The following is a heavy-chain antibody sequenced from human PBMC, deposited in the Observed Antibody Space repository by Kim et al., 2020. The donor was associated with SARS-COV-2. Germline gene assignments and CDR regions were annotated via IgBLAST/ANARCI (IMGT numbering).Heavy chain of an antibody. Sequence: GGSLRLSCTASGFRFGDYAMSWVRQAPGKGLEWVGFIRSKALAGTTEYGASVKGRFTISRDDYRSIAYLQMNSLKTEDTAVYYCSRDRHCSRTSCKYSYGMDVWGQGTTVTVSS. CDR1: GFRFGDYA. V-gene: IGHV3-49*04. CDR2: IRSKALAGTT. J-gene: IGHJ6*02. CDR3: SRDRHCSRTSCKYSYGMDV. D-gene: IGHD2-2*01.